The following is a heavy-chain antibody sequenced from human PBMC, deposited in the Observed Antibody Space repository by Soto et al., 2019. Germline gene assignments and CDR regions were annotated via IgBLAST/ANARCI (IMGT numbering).Heavy chain of an antibody. Sequence: QVQLEQSGAEVKKPGSSVKVSCKASGGTLSDHGVAWLRQAPGQGLEWMGGTIPVFNSAKYAQKFQGRVTVTADKYTNSAYMELSSLRSEHTAFYFCARGIYGSWNYETGPAGFDSWGQGTIDNFSS. D-gene: IGHD3-10*01. V-gene: IGHV1-69*06. J-gene: IGHJ3*02. CDR3: ARGIYGSWNYETGPAGFDS. CDR2: TIPVFNSA. CDR1: GGTLSDHG.